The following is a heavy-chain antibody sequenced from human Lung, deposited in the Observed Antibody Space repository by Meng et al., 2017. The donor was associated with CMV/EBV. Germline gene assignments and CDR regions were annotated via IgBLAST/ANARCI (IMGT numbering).Heavy chain of an antibody. CDR1: GGSFSGYY. V-gene: IGHV4-34*01. CDR3: ARGFLSFVRVFDY. Sequence: QGQLQQWGAGLFQPSETLSLTCAVYGGSFSGYYWSWIRQPPGKGLEWIGEINHSGSTNYNPSLKSRVTISVDTSKNQFSLKLSSVTAADTAVYYCARGFLSFVRVFDYWGQGTLVTVSS. J-gene: IGHJ4*02. D-gene: IGHD2/OR15-2a*01. CDR2: INHSGST.